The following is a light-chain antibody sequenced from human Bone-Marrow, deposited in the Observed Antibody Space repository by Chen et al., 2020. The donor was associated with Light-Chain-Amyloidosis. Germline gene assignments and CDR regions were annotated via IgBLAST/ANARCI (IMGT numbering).Light chain of an antibody. J-gene: IGKJ1*01. CDR1: QSISSW. CDR2: KAS. Sequence: DIQMTQSPSTLSASVGDRVTITCRASQSISSWLAWYQQKPGKAPKLLIYKASSLESGVPSRFSGSGSGTEFTLNISSLQPDDFATYYCQQYNSYGTFGQGNKVEIK. V-gene: IGKV1-5*03. CDR3: QQYNSYGT.